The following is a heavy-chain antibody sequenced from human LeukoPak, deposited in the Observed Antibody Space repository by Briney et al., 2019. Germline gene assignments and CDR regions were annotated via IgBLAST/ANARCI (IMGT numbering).Heavy chain of an antibody. J-gene: IGHJ5*02. Sequence: SETLSLTCTVSGGSISSYYWSWIRQPAGKGLEWIGRIYTSGSTNYNPSLKSRVTISVDKSKNQFSLKLSSVAAADTAVYYCARGYYDSSGYYRYGNWFDPWGQGTLVTVSS. CDR1: GGSISSYY. CDR2: IYTSGST. V-gene: IGHV4-4*07. CDR3: ARGYYDSSGYYRYGNWFDP. D-gene: IGHD3-22*01.